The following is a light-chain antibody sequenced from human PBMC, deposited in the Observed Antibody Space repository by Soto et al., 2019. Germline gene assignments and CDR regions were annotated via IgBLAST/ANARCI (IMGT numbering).Light chain of an antibody. CDR3: QSYDSSRSYF. J-gene: IGLJ1*01. CDR1: SSNIGACYG. CDR2: GNS. Sequence: QSVLTQPPSVSGAPGQRVTISCTGSSSNIGACYGVHWYQQLPGTAPKLLIYGNSNRPSGVPDRFSGSKSGTSASLAITGLQAEDEADYYCQSYDSSRSYFFGTGTKLTVL. V-gene: IGLV1-40*01.